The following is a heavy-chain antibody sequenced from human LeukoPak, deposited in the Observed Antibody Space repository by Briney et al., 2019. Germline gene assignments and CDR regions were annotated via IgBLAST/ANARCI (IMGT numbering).Heavy chain of an antibody. D-gene: IGHD5-24*01. V-gene: IGHV3-9*01. Sequence: GSSLRLSCAASGFTFGDYAMHWVRQAPGKGLEWVSSISWNSGNMYYADSVKGRFTISRDNAKNSLYLQMNSLRAEDTALYYCAKGPGMAIMKRYCDYWGQGTLVTVSS. J-gene: IGHJ4*02. CDR1: GFTFGDYA. CDR2: ISWNSGNM. CDR3: AKGPGMAIMKRYCDY.